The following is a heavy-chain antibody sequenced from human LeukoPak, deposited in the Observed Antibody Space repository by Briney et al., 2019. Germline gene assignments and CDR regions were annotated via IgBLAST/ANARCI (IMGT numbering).Heavy chain of an antibody. CDR3: ARSPLEYYFDY. D-gene: IGHD3-3*01. V-gene: IGHV4-39*01. J-gene: IGHJ4*02. CDR2: IYYSGGT. CDR1: GGSISSSSYY. Sequence: PSETLSLTCTVSGGSISSSSYYWGWIRQPPGKGLEWIGSIYYSGGTYYNPSLKSRVTISVDTSKNQFSLKLSSVTAADTAVYYCARSPLEYYFDYWGQGTLVTVSS.